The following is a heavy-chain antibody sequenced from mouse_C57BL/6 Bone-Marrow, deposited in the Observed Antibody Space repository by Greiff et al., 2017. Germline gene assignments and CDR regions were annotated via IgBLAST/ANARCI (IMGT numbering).Heavy chain of an antibody. J-gene: IGHJ4*01. CDR2: INPNNGGT. CDR1: GYTFTDYN. CDR3: ARKGTYYSNCYAMDY. D-gene: IGHD2-5*01. Sequence: VQLQQSGPELVKPGASVKMSCKASGYTFTDYNMHWVKQSHGKSLEWIGYINPNNGGTSYNQKFKGKATLTVNKSSSTAYMELRSLASEDSAVYYCARKGTYYSNCYAMDYWGQGTSVTVSS. V-gene: IGHV1-22*01.